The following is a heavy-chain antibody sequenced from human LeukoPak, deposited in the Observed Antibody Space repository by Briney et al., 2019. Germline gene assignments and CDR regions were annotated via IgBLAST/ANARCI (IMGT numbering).Heavy chain of an antibody. D-gene: IGHD6-13*01. CDR1: GFTFSSYW. CDR2: IKQDGSEK. J-gene: IGHJ6*02. Sequence: PGGSLRLSCAAAGFTFSSYWMSSVRQAPGKGLEWVANIKQDGSEKYYVDSVKGRFTISRDNAKNSLYLQMNSLRAADTAVYYCAKDQVVSSSWYRPWYYYYGMDVWGQGTTVTVSS. V-gene: IGHV3-7*01. CDR3: AKDQVVSSSWYRPWYYYYGMDV.